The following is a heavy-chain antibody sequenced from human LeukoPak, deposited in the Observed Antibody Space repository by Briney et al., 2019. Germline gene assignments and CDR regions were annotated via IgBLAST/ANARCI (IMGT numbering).Heavy chain of an antibody. D-gene: IGHD3-3*01. Sequence: GGSLRLSCAASGFTFSSYSVNWVRQAPGKGLEWVPSISSSSSYIYYADSVKGRFTISRDNAKNSLYLQMNSLRAEDTAVYYCAGIPLRFLEWPPPEYFDYWGQGTLVTVSS. J-gene: IGHJ4*02. CDR2: ISSSSSYI. CDR1: GFTFSSYS. CDR3: AGIPLRFLEWPPPEYFDY. V-gene: IGHV3-21*01.